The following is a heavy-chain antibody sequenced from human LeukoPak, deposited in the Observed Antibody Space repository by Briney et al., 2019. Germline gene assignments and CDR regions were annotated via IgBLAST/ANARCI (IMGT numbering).Heavy chain of an antibody. CDR2: INPNSGDT. CDR1: EYTFTGYY. J-gene: IGHJ4*02. Sequence: ASVKVSCKTSEYTFTGYYMHWVRQAPGQGLEWMGWINPNSGDTNYAQKFQGRVTMTRDTSISTAYMELSRPRSDDTAMYYCARSSGWKYNIDYWGQGTLVTVSS. D-gene: IGHD6-19*01. V-gene: IGHV1-2*02. CDR3: ARSSGWKYNIDY.